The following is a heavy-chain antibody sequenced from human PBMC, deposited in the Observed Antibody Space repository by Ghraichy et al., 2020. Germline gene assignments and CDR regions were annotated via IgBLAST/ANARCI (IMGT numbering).Heavy chain of an antibody. D-gene: IGHD3-22*01. V-gene: IGHV4-39*01. CDR2: IYYSGST. CDR1: GGSISSSSYY. CDR3: ARAPRIVVVNWFDP. J-gene: IGHJ5*02. Sequence: SETLSLTCTVSGGSISSSSYYWGWIRQPPGKGLEWIGSIYYSGSTHYNPSLKSRVTISVDTSKNQFSLKLSSVTAADTAVYYCARAPRIVVVNWFDPWGQGTLVTVSS.